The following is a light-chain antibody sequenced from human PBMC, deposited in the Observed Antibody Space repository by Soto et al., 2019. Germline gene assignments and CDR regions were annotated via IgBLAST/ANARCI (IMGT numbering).Light chain of an antibody. CDR2: DVS. V-gene: IGLV2-14*01. CDR1: SSDVGGYNY. Sequence: QSALTQPASVSGSPGQSITIPCTGTSSDVGGYNYVSWYQQHPGKAPKLMIYDVSNRPSGVSNSFSGSKSGNTASLTISGLQAEDEADYYCSSYASTYVLGTGTKVTVL. CDR3: SSYASTYV. J-gene: IGLJ1*01.